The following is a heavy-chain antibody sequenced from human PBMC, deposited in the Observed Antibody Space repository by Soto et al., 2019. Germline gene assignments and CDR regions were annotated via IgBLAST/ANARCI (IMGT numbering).Heavy chain of an antibody. CDR2: SNSNSGNS. Sequence: ASVKVSCKASGYTFTSYNINWVRQAPGQGLEWVAGSNSNSGNSDHAQKFQGRLTVTRDTSISTAYMELSSLRSDDAAVYYCVLLGVFDHWGQGTLVTVSS. CDR1: GYTFTSYN. CDR3: VLLGVFDH. V-gene: IGHV1-8*01. D-gene: IGHD3-3*01. J-gene: IGHJ4*02.